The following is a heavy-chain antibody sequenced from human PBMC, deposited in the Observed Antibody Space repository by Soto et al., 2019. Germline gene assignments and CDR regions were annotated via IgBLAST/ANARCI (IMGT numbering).Heavy chain of an antibody. CDR2: VKGDGSVI. V-gene: IGHV3-74*01. CDR1: GFTFNNYF. Sequence: PGGSLRLSCAASGFTFNNYFIHWVRQAPGRGLVWVSRVKGDGSVINYADSVNGRFTISIDNAKNMVHLQMDSLRAEDTAVYYCARDPARNWFGPWGQGTLVTVSS. D-gene: IGHD6-6*01. CDR3: ARDPARNWFGP. J-gene: IGHJ5*02.